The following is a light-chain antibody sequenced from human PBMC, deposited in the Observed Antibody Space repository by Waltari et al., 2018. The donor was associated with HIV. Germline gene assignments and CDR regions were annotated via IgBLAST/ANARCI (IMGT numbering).Light chain of an antibody. Sequence: AIQLAQSPSSLSAYVGDRVTITCRASQGVRHALAWYQQKPGRPPKLLIYDAATLEGGVPSRFSGSVSGTDFNLTISNLQPEDFAVYACQQYGSSPYTFGQGTKLEIK. V-gene: IGKV1-13*02. J-gene: IGKJ2*01. CDR1: QGVRHA. CDR3: QQYGSSPYT. CDR2: DAA.